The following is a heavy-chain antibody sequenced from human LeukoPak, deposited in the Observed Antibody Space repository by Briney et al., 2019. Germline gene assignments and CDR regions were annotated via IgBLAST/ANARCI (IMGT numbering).Heavy chain of an antibody. CDR3: ARGVRRWLHAYYYYYYYMDV. CDR2: INHSGST. V-gene: IGHV4-34*01. CDR1: GGSFSGYY. D-gene: IGHD5-24*01. J-gene: IGHJ6*03. Sequence: SETLSLTCAVYGGSFSGYYWSWIRQPPGKGLEWIGEINHSGSTNYNPSLKSRVTISVDTSKNQFSLKLSSVTAADTAVYYCARGVRRWLHAYYYYYYYMDVWGKGTTVTVSS.